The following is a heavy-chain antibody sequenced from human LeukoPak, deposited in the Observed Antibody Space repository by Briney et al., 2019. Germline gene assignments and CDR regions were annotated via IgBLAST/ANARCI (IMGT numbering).Heavy chain of an antibody. V-gene: IGHV4-59*02. J-gene: IGHJ5*01. Sequence: SETLSLTCTVSGGSVDNYYWSWVRQPPGKGLEWMGYIYYSGSTNYNPSLKSRVTISVDTSKNQFSLKVSSVTAADTAVYYCARGSGWFVYWGQGTLVTVSS. CDR1: GGSVDNYY. D-gene: IGHD6-25*01. CDR2: IYYSGST. CDR3: ARGSGWFVY.